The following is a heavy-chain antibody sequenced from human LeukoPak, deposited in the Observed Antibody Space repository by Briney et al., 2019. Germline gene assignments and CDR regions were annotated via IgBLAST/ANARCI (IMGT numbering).Heavy chain of an antibody. CDR2: INPNSGGA. Sequence: EASVKVSCKASGYTFTGYYMHWVRQAPGQGLEWMGWINPNSGGANYAQKFQGRVTMTRDTSISTAYMELSRLRSDDTAVYYCARGRITMVRGADYMDVWGKGTTVTISS. V-gene: IGHV1-2*02. CDR3: ARGRITMVRGADYMDV. D-gene: IGHD3-10*01. CDR1: GYTFTGYY. J-gene: IGHJ6*03.